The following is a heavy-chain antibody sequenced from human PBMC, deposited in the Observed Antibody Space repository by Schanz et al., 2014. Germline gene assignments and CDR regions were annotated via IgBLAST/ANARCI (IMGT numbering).Heavy chain of an antibody. V-gene: IGHV1-8*01. Sequence: QVQLVQSGAEVKKPGSSVKVSCTASGGTFSSYTISWIRQAPGQGLEWMGWMNPDSGNTGYAQKFQGRVTMTRNTSISTAYMELNSLTSEDTAVYYCARDAVDAAAGGNYWGQGTLVTVSS. CDR2: MNPDSGNT. D-gene: IGHD6-13*01. J-gene: IGHJ4*02. CDR3: ARDAVDAAAGGNY. CDR1: GGTFSSYT.